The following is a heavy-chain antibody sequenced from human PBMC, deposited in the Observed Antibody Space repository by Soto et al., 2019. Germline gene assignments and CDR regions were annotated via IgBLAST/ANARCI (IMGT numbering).Heavy chain of an antibody. CDR2: IRSKAYGGTT. CDR1: GFTFGDYA. J-gene: IGHJ4*02. Sequence: GGSLRLSCTASGFTFGDYAMSWFRQAPGKGLEWVGFIRSKAYGGTTEYAASVKGRFTISRDDSKSIAYLQMNSLKTEDTAVYYCTREDHWSGYPPTFDYWGQGTLVTVSS. V-gene: IGHV3-49*03. CDR3: TREDHWSGYPPTFDY. D-gene: IGHD3-3*01.